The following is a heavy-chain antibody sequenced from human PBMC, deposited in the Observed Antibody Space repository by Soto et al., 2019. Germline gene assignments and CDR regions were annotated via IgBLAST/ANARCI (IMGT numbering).Heavy chain of an antibody. J-gene: IGHJ4*02. CDR2: ITSTSNII. Sequence: EVRLVESGGGLVQPGSSLRLSCAASGFTFSTYTMNWVRQAPGKGLEWISHITSTSNIIYYAHSVKGRFTISRDNAKNSLYLQMNSLRVEDTSVYYCARDKAMDDYWGQGTLVTVSS. CDR3: ARDKAMDDY. CDR1: GFTFSTYT. V-gene: IGHV3-48*01. D-gene: IGHD5-18*01.